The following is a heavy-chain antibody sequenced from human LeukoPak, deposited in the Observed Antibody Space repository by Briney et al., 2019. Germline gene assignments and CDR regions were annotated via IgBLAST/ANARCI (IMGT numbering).Heavy chain of an antibody. CDR1: VYTFTSYD. V-gene: IGHV1-8*03. CDR3: ARAPPPPPGVFDFYD. D-gene: IGHD3-10*01. CDR2: MNPNRGIT. Sequence: ASVKVSCKASVYTFTSYDINWVRQATGQGLEWMGWMNPNRGITGYAQKFQGRVTITRNTSISTAYMELSSLRSEGPAGYYCARAPPPPPGVFDFYDRGQGTPVTVAS. J-gene: IGHJ4*03.